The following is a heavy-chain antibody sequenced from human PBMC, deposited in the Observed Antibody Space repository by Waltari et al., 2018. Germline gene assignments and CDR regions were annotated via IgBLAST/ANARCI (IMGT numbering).Heavy chain of an antibody. CDR2: LSSDGTTR. V-gene: IGHV3-30*14. Sequence: QVQLVESGGGVVQPGGSLALSCVAPVFIFSDYPMQWVRHVPGKGLQWLAILSSDGTTRRFADSVKGRFSISRDNSKNMLYLQMNSLRVDDTAYYFCATNEIPWHWGQGTLVTVSS. D-gene: IGHD2-2*02. CDR3: ATNEIPWH. J-gene: IGHJ4*02. CDR1: VFIFSDYP.